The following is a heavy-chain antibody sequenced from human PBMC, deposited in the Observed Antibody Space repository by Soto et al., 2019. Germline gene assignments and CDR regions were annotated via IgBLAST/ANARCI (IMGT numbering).Heavy chain of an antibody. CDR2: IYYSGST. CDR3: ARHYSSGSRNWFDP. CDR1: GGSINSSSYF. Sequence: SETLSLTCSFSGGSINSSSYFWGWVRQPPGKGLEWIGSIYYSGSTYYNPSLRSRVTISVDTSKNQFSLKLSSVTAADTAVFYCARHYSSGSRNWFDPWGQGTLVTVSS. D-gene: IGHD6-19*01. V-gene: IGHV4-39*01. J-gene: IGHJ5*02.